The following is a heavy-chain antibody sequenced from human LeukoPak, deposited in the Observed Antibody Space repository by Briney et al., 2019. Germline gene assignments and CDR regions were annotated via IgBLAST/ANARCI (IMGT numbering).Heavy chain of an antibody. V-gene: IGHV1-8*01. CDR1: GYTFTSYD. CDR2: MNPNSGNT. Sequence: ASVKVSCKASGYTFTSYDINWVRQATGQGLEWMGWMNPNSGNTGYAQKFQGGVTMTRNTSISTAYMELSSLRSEDTAVYYCARGPAVTMIVVVKDDAFDIWGQGTMVTVSS. J-gene: IGHJ3*02. CDR3: ARGPAVTMIVVVKDDAFDI. D-gene: IGHD3-22*01.